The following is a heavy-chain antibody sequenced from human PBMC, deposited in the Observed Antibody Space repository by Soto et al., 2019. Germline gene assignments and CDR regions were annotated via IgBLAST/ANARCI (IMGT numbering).Heavy chain of an antibody. V-gene: IGHV1-69*01. Sequence: QVQLVQSGAEVKKPGSSVKVSCKASGGTFSSYAISWVRQAPGQGLEWMGGIIPIFGTANYAQKFQGRVTITADESTSTAYMELSSVRSEDTAVYYCARGSYYYVSSGYYYPEGHFDYWGQGTLVTVSS. D-gene: IGHD3-22*01. CDR3: ARGSYYYVSSGYYYPEGHFDY. CDR1: GGTFSSYA. J-gene: IGHJ4*02. CDR2: IIPIFGTA.